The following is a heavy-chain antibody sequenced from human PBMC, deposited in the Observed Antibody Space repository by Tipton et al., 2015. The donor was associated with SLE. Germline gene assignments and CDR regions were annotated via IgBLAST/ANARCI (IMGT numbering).Heavy chain of an antibody. CDR2: VNHDRDT. Sequence: TLSLTCAVNGGSFTGYSWNWFRQPPGKGLEWIGGVNHDRDTIYSPSLKSRVTFSLDASKNQFSLKMNSVTAADTALYYCARESRGYYDSSGYFDYWGQGTLVTVSS. J-gene: IGHJ4*02. CDR3: ARESRGYYDSSGYFDY. D-gene: IGHD3-22*01. V-gene: IGHV4-34*01. CDR1: GGSFTGYS.